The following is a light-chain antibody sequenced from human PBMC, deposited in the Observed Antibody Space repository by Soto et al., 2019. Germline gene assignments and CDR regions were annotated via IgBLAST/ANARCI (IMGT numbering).Light chain of an antibody. V-gene: IGKV1-5*03. J-gene: IGKJ1*01. CDR2: KAS. CDR3: QQYDSYWT. Sequence: DIQMTQSPPTLSASVGDRVTITCRASQSISSWLAWYQQKPGKAPKLLIYKASSLESGVPSRFSGSGSGTEFTLTINSLQPDDFATYYCQQYDSYWTFGQGTKVEIK. CDR1: QSISSW.